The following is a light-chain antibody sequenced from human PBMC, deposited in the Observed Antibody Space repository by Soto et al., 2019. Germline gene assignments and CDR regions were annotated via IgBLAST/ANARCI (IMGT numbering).Light chain of an antibody. CDR2: DVS. J-gene: IGLJ1*01. CDR1: SSDVGGYNY. V-gene: IGLV2-14*01. CDR3: SSYTSSSTPYV. Sequence: QSVLTQPASVSGSPEQSITISCTGTSSDVGGYNYVSWYQQHPGKAPTLMIYDVSNRPSGVSNRFFGSKSGNTASLTISGLQAEDEADYSCSSYTSSSTPYVSGPGTKVTV.